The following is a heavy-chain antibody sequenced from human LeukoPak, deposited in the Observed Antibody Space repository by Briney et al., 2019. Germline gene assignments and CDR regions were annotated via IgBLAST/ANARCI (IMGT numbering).Heavy chain of an antibody. CDR2: INPSGGST. CDR3: ARAVTGTTIWFDP. CDR1: GYTFTSYY. V-gene: IGHV1-46*01. J-gene: IGHJ5*02. D-gene: IGHD1-7*01. Sequence: ASVKVSCKASGYTFTSYYMHWVRQAPGQGLEWMGIINPSGGSTGYAQKFQGRVTMTRDTSTSTVYMELSSLRSEDTAVYYCARAVTGTTIWFDPWGQGTLVTVSS.